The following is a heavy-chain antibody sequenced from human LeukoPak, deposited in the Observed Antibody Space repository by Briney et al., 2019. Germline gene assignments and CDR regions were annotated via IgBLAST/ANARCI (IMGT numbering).Heavy chain of an antibody. D-gene: IGHD3-9*01. Sequence: ASVKVSCKASGYTFTSYGISWVRQAPGQGLEWMGWISAYNGNTNYAQKLQGRVTMTTDTSTSTAYMELRSLRSDDTAVYYCARDVPDYDILTGYRREDAFDIWGQGTMVTVSS. CDR2: ISAYNGNT. CDR1: GYTFTSYG. CDR3: ARDVPDYDILTGYRREDAFDI. J-gene: IGHJ3*02. V-gene: IGHV1-18*01.